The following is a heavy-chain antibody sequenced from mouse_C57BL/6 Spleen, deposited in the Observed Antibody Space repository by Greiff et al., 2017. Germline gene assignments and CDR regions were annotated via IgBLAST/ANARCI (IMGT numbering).Heavy chain of an antibody. J-gene: IGHJ1*03. D-gene: IGHD3-3*01. CDR3: ASGGTSLWYFDV. V-gene: IGHV1-82*01. CDR1: GYAFSSSW. CDR2: IYPGDGDT. Sequence: VKLQQSGPELVKPGASVKISCKASGYAFSSSWMNWVKQRPGKGLEWIGRIYPGDGDTNYNGKFKGKATLTADKSSSTAYMQLSSLTSEDSAVYFCASGGTSLWYFDVWGTGTTVTVSS.